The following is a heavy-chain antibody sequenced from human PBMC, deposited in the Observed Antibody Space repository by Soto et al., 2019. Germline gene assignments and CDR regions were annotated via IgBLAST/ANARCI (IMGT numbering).Heavy chain of an antibody. CDR2: IIPILGIA. CDR3: ARDRACGGDCPWDY. V-gene: IGHV1-69*08. J-gene: IGHJ4*02. Sequence: QVQLVQSGAEVKKPGSSVKVSCKASAGTFSSYTISWVRQAPGQGLEWMGRIIPILGIANYAQKCQGRVTITADKSTSTAYMELSSLRSEDTAVYYCARDRACGGDCPWDYWGQGTLVTVSS. D-gene: IGHD2-21*02. CDR1: AGTFSSYT.